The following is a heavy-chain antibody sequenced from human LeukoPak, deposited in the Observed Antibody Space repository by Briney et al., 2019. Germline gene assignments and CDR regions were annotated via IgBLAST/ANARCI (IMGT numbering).Heavy chain of an antibody. V-gene: IGHV3-7*01. CDR3: ARSHITMVRGVIYYYYGMDV. D-gene: IGHD3-10*01. CDR1: GFTVSTTY. J-gene: IGHJ6*02. CDR2: IKQDGSEK. Sequence: GGSLRLSCAASGFTVSTTYMSWVRQAPGKGLEWVANIKQDGSEKYYVDSVKGRFTISRDNAKNSLYLQMNSLRAEDTAVYYCARSHITMVRGVIYYYYGMDVWGQGTTVTVSS.